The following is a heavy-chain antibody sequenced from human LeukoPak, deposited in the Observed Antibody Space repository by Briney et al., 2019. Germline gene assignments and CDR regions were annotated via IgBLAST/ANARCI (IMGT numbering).Heavy chain of an antibody. V-gene: IGHV3-48*01. CDR3: ARDRVAGKGDYFDY. CDR1: GFTFSSYS. CDR2: ISSSSSTI. D-gene: IGHD6-19*01. J-gene: IGHJ4*02. Sequence: GGSLRLSCAASGFTFSSYSMNWVRQAPGKGLEWVSYISSSSSTIYYADSVKGRFTISRDNAKNSLYLQMNSLRAEDTAVYYCARDRVAGKGDYFDYWGQGTLVTVSS.